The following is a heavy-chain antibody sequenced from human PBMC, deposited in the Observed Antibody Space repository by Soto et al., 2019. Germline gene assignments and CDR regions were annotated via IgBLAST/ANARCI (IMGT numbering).Heavy chain of an antibody. D-gene: IGHD6-25*01. Sequence: LRLSCTASGFTFSNLAITWVRQAPGKGLEWVSTIDAGGGSTHYADSVKGRFTISRDNSKNTLYLQMNSLRAEDTAVYYCAILNAASGSYWGQGSLVTVSS. CDR2: IDAGGGST. J-gene: IGHJ4*02. CDR3: AILNAASGSY. V-gene: IGHV3-23*01. CDR1: GFTFSNLA.